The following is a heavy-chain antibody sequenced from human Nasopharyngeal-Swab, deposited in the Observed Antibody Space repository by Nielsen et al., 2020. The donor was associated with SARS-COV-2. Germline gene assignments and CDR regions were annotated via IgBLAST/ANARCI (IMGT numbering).Heavy chain of an antibody. CDR2: IKEDGSET. CDR3: ARADEKTIFGVVTPDY. V-gene: IGHV3-7*01. J-gene: IGHJ4*02. Sequence: GESLKISCAASGFTFGRFWMTWVRQAPGKGLEWVANIKEDGSETNYVESVKGRFTISRDNAKNSLYLQMNSLRAEDTAVYYCARADEKTIFGVVTPDYWGQGTLVTVSS. CDR1: GFTFGRFW. D-gene: IGHD3-3*01.